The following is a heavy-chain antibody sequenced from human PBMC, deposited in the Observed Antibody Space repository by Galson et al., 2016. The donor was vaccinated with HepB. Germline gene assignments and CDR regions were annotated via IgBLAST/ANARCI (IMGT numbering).Heavy chain of an antibody. CDR2: TYYRSKWYN. D-gene: IGHD5-18*01. CDR1: GDSVSSNSAA. J-gene: IGHJ4*02. Sequence: CAISGDSVSSNSAAWNWIRQSPSRGLEWLGRTYYRSKWYNDYAVSVESRIISNPDTSKNQFSLQLNSVTPEDTAVYYCARGVTALLGSFDYWGQGTLVTVSS. CDR3: ARGVTALLGSFDY. V-gene: IGHV6-1*01.